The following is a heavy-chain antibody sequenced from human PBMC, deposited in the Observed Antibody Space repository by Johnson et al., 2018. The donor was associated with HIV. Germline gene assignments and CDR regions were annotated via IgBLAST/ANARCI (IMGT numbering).Heavy chain of an antibody. CDR1: GFTFSSYA. CDR3: ARLRGAFDI. V-gene: IGHV3-30*04. Sequence: QVQLVESGGGVVQPGRSLRLSCAASGFTFSSYAMHWVRQAPGKGLEWVAVISYDGSNKYYEDSVKGRFTISRDNSKNTLYLQMHSLRAEDTAVYYCARLRGAFDIWGQGTMVTVSS. J-gene: IGHJ3*02. CDR2: ISYDGSNK.